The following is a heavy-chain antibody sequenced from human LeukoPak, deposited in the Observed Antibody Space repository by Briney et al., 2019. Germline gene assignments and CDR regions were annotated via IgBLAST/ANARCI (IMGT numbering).Heavy chain of an antibody. V-gene: IGHV3-53*01. CDR3: AGYIYYDSSGYYIPA. Sequence: LSLTCTVSGGSISSGGYYWSWVRQAPGKGLEWVSVIYSGGSTDYADSVKGRFTISRDNSKNTLYLQMNSLRAEDTAVYYCAGYIYYDSSGYYIPAWGQGTLVTVSS. D-gene: IGHD3-22*01. CDR2: IYSGGST. J-gene: IGHJ5*02. CDR1: GGSISSGGYY.